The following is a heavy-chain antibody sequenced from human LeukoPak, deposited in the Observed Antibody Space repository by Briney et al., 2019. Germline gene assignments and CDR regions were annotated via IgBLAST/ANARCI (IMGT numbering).Heavy chain of an antibody. J-gene: IGHJ4*02. D-gene: IGHD2-15*01. V-gene: IGHV1-3*01. CDR1: GYTFTSYA. CDR3: ARGWTLGYCSGGSCPAGY. CDR2: INAGNGNT. Sequence: ASVKVSCKASGYTFTSYAMHWVRQAPGQRLEWMGWINAGNGNTKYSQKFQGRVTITRDTSASTAYMELSSLRSEDTAVYYRARGWTLGYCSGGSCPAGYWGQGTLVTVSS.